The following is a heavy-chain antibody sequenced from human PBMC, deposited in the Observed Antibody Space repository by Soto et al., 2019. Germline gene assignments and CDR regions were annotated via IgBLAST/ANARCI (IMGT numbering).Heavy chain of an antibody. CDR1: GFAFINYA. Sequence: GGSLRLSCTASGFAFINYAMSWVRQAPGKGLEWVSGITGSGDNTYYAESEKGRFTISRDNSKNTLFLQMNSLRAEDTALYYCAQEEAASFDYWGRGTLVTVSS. CDR3: AQEEAASFDY. D-gene: IGHD2-15*01. J-gene: IGHJ4*02. CDR2: ITGSGDNT. V-gene: IGHV3-23*01.